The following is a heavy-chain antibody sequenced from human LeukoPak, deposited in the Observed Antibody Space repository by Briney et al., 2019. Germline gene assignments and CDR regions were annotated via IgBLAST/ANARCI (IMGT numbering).Heavy chain of an antibody. CDR2: IYSGGST. Sequence: GGSLRLSCAASGFTVSSNYMSWVRQAPGKGLEWVSVIYSGGSTYYADSVEGRFTISRDNSKNTLYLQMNSLRAEDTAVYYCARAFYSNSLFDYWGQGTLVTVSS. V-gene: IGHV3-66*02. D-gene: IGHD4-11*01. CDR3: ARAFYSNSLFDY. J-gene: IGHJ4*02. CDR1: GFTVSSNY.